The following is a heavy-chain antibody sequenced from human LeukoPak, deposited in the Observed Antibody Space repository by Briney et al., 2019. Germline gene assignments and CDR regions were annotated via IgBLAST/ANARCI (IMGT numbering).Heavy chain of an antibody. CDR1: GFTFSSYA. CDR2: ISYDGSNK. CDR3: AKVGSSWSTPFFDY. Sequence: GGSLRLSCAASGFTFSSYAMHWVRQAPGKGLEWVAVISYDGSNKYYADSVKGRFTISRDNSKNTLYLQMNSLRAEDTAVYYCAKVGSSWSTPFFDYWGQGTLVTVSS. V-gene: IGHV3-30*01. D-gene: IGHD6-13*01. J-gene: IGHJ4*02.